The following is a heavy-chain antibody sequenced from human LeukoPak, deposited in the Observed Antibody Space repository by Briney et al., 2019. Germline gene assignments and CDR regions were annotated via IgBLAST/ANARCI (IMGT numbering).Heavy chain of an antibody. CDR1: GYTFTSYG. J-gene: IGHJ4*02. CDR3: ARDNQPNYCSGGSCYSSDYFDY. D-gene: IGHD2-15*01. Sequence: ASVKVSCKASGYTFTSYGISWVRQAPGQGLEWMGWISAYNGNTNYAQKLQGRVTMTTDTSTSTAYMELRSLRSDDTAVYYCARDNQPNYCSGGSCYSSDYFDYWGQGTLVTVSS. CDR2: ISAYNGNT. V-gene: IGHV1-18*01.